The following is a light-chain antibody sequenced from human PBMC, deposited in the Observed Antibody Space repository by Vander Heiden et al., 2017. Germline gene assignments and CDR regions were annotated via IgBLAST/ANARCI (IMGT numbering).Light chain of an antibody. J-gene: IGLJ2*01. CDR3: AAWDDSLSIVV. V-gene: IGLV1-47*01. CDR1: SSNIGSNY. Sequence: PAQRVTTSCSGSSSNIGSNYVYWSQQLPGTAPKLLIYKNNQRPSGVPDRFSGSKSGTSASLDISGLRSGDEAEYYCAAWDDSLSIVVFGGGTKLTVL. CDR2: KNN.